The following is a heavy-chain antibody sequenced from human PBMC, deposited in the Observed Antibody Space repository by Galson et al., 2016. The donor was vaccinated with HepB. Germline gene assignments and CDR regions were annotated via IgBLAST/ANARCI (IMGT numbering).Heavy chain of an antibody. V-gene: IGHV6-1*01. CDR3: AREPGHCTGNSCYSGGMDV. D-gene: IGHD2-15*01. Sequence: CAISGDSVSSDTAAWNWIRQSPSRGLEWLGRTYYRSKWYNDYAVSVKSRITINPDTSTNQFSLQLSPVTPEDTAVYYCAREPGHCTGNSCYSGGMDVWGQGTTVTVSS. CDR2: TYYRSKWYN. J-gene: IGHJ6*02. CDR1: GDSVSSDTAA.